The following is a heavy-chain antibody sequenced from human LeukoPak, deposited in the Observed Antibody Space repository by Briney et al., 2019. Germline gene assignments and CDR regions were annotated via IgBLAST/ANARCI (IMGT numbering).Heavy chain of an antibody. D-gene: IGHD5-24*01. CDR1: GGSISSSSYY. V-gene: IGHV4-39*07. J-gene: IGHJ4*02. CDR3: ARDGYNPIDY. Sequence: SETLSLTCTVSGGSISSSSYYWGWIRQPPGKGLEWIGTIYYSGSSYYNASLKSRVTISVDRSKNQFSLKLSSVTAADTAVYYCARDGYNPIDYWGQGTLVTVSS. CDR2: IYYSGSS.